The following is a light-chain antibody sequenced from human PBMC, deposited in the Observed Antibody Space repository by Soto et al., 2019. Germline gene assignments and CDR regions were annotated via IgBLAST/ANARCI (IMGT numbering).Light chain of an antibody. Sequence: EIVLTQSPATLSLSPGERATLSCRASQSFLYSSNNKNYLAWYQQKPGQPPKLLIYWASTRESGVPDRFSGSGSGTDFTLTISSLQAEDVAVYYCQQYYSTPLTFGGGTKVDIK. CDR1: QSFLYSSNNKNY. V-gene: IGKV4-1*01. CDR2: WAS. J-gene: IGKJ4*01. CDR3: QQYYSTPLT.